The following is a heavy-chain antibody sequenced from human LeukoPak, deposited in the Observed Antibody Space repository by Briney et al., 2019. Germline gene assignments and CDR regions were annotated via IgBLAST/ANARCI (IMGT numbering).Heavy chain of an antibody. CDR3: ARGFTTGTPKRGNNWFDP. D-gene: IGHD1-1*01. CDR2: INHSGST. CDR1: GGSFSGYY. V-gene: IGHV4-34*01. J-gene: IGHJ5*02. Sequence: SETLSLTCAVYGGSFSGYYWSWIRQPPGKGLEWIGEINHSGSTNYNPSLKSRVTISVDTSKNQFSLKLSSVTAAGTAVYYCARGFTTGTPKRGNNWFDPWGQGTLVTVSS.